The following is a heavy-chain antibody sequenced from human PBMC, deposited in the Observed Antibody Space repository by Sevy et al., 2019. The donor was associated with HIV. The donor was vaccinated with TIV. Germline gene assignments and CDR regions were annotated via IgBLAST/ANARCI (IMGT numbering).Heavy chain of an antibody. Sequence: GGSLRLSCAASGFTFSSYSMNWVRQAPGKGLEWVSSISSSSYIYYADSVKGRFTISRDNAKNSLYLQMNSLRAEDTAVYYCARDDRYYGTPLYWGQGTLVTVSS. J-gene: IGHJ4*02. CDR2: ISSSSYI. D-gene: IGHD3-10*01. CDR1: GFTFSSYS. CDR3: ARDDRYYGTPLY. V-gene: IGHV3-21*01.